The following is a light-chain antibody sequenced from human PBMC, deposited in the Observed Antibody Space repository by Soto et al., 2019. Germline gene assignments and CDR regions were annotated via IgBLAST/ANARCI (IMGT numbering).Light chain of an antibody. Sequence: EIVLTQSPATLSLSPGERAALSCRASQSFSSYLAWYQQKPGQAPRLLIYDASNRATVIPARFSDSWSETDSTLTIARLEPEDFAMYYCQQDSSSRTFGQGTKVDI. J-gene: IGKJ1*01. CDR2: DAS. V-gene: IGKV3-11*01. CDR3: QQDSSSRT. CDR1: QSFSSY.